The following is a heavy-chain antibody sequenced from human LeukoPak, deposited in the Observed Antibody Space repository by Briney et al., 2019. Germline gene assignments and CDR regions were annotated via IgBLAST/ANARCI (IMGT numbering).Heavy chain of an antibody. J-gene: IGHJ4*02. CDR3: AKRGVVIRVFLVGFHKEAYYFDS. D-gene: IGHD3-10*01. V-gene: IGHV3-23*01. CDR1: GITLSNYG. CDR2: LSGSGGGT. Sequence: PGGSLRLSCAVSGITLSNYGMSWVRQAPGKGLEWVAGLSGSGGGTNYADSVQGRFTISRDNPKSTLYLQMNSLRAEDTAVYFRAKRGVVIRVFLVGFHKEAYYFDSWGQGALVTVSS.